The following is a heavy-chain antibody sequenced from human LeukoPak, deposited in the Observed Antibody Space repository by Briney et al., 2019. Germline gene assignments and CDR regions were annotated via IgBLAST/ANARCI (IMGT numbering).Heavy chain of an antibody. Sequence: PGGSLRLSCAASGLTFKIYSMHWVRQAPGKGLEWVAVIGGRGDSIFYADSAKGRFTISRDNSKNTVDLQMSSLRAEDTAIYYCAKDYYETSGYFDSWGQGSLVSVSS. D-gene: IGHD3-22*01. CDR3: AKDYYETSGYFDS. V-gene: IGHV3-23*01. J-gene: IGHJ4*02. CDR2: IGGRGDSI. CDR1: GLTFKIYS.